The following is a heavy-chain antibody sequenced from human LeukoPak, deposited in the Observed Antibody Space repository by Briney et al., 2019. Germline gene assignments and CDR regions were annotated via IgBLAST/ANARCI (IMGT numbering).Heavy chain of an antibody. Sequence: GGSLRLSCAASGFTFSSYAMSWVRQAPGKGLEWVSFISSSSSYIYYADSVKGRFTISRDNAKNSLYLQMNSLRAEDTAVYYCAGLTGYNYGETNYWGQGTLVTVSS. CDR2: ISSSSSYI. V-gene: IGHV3-21*01. J-gene: IGHJ4*02. CDR1: GFTFSSYA. D-gene: IGHD5-18*01. CDR3: AGLTGYNYGETNY.